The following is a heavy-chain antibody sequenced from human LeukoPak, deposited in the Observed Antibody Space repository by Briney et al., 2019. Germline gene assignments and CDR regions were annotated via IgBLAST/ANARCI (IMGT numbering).Heavy chain of an antibody. Sequence: GGSLRPSCAVSGFTFSSYAMSWVRQAPGRGLEWVSGISSSGGSTPHADSVKGRCTISRDNAKNSLYLQMNSLRAEDTAVYYCARVGQGVGNRLDYWGQGALVTVSS. CDR1: GFTFSSYA. CDR2: ISSSGGST. CDR3: ARVGQGVGNRLDY. V-gene: IGHV3-23*01. J-gene: IGHJ4*02.